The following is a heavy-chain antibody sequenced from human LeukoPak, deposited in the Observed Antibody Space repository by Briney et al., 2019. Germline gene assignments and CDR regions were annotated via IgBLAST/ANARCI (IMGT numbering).Heavy chain of an antibody. V-gene: IGHV4-39*01. D-gene: IGHD3-10*01. J-gene: IGHJ4*02. CDR1: GDSISSSSYY. Sequence: PSETLSLTCSVSGDSISSSSYYWGWIRQPPGRGLEWIGNINYSGRTYYSTSLKSRVTISVDTSKNQFSLKLSSVTAADTAVYYCARQRQEAMVRGARDSEYYFDYWGQGTLVTVSS. CDR2: INYSGRT. CDR3: ARQRQEAMVRGARDSEYYFDY.